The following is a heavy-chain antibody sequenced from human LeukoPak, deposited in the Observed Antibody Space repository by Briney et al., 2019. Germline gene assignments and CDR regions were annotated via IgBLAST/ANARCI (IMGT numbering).Heavy chain of an antibody. CDR1: GGSISSSLYH. V-gene: IGHV4-39*07. Sequence: PSETLSLTCTVSGGSISSSLYHWGWIRQSPGRNLEWLGSIYYTGTTHYNPSLKSRVTTSVDTSKNQFSLNLRSVTAADTAVYYCARDGVVTMELDYWGQGTLVTVSS. J-gene: IGHJ4*02. CDR3: ARDGVVTMELDY. CDR2: IYYTGTT. D-gene: IGHD3-3*01.